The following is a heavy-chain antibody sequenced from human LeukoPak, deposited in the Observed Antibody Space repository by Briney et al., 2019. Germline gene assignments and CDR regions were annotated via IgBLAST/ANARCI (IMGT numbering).Heavy chain of an antibody. D-gene: IGHD1-1*01. CDR1: GFTFSSYS. CDR2: ISSSSSTI. V-gene: IGHV3-48*01. Sequence: PGGSLRLSCAASGFTFSSYSMNWVRQAPGKGLEWVSYISSSSSTIYYADSVKGRFTISRDNAKNSLYLQMNSLRAEDTAVYYCARNDEVGAFDIWGQGTMVTVSS. CDR3: ARNDEVGAFDI. J-gene: IGHJ3*02.